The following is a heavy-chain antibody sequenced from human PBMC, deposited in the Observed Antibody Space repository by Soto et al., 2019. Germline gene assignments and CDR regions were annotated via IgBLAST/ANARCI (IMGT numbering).Heavy chain of an antibody. CDR2: IWYDGSNK. V-gene: IGHV3-33*01. CDR3: AREAYDGSGYYSGGWYFDL. CDR1: GFTFSSYG. J-gene: IGHJ2*01. Sequence: QVQLVESGGGVVQPGRSLRLSCAASGFTFSSYGMHWVRQAPGKGLEWVAVIWYDGSNKYYADSVKGRFTISRDNSKNTLYLQMNSLRVEDTAVYYWAREAYDGSGYYSGGWYFDLWGRGTLVTVSS. D-gene: IGHD3-22*01.